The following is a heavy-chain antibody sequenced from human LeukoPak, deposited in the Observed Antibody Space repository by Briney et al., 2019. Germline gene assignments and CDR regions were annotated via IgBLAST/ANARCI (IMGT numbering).Heavy chain of an antibody. D-gene: IGHD2/OR15-2a*01. CDR2: INHSGST. J-gene: IGHJ5*02. CDR1: GGSFSGYY. V-gene: IGHV4-34*01. Sequence: SETLSLTCAVYGGSFSGYYWSWIRQPPGKGLEWIGEINHSGSTNYNPSLKSRVTISVDTSKNQFSLKLSSVTAADTAVYYCARGRNMNVFQRTNWCDPWGQGTLVTVSS. CDR3: ARGRNMNVFQRTNWCDP.